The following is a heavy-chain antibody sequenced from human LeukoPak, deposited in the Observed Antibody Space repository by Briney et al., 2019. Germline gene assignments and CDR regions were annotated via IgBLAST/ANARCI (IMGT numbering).Heavy chain of an antibody. J-gene: IGHJ3*02. CDR3: ARDWAGFNYYDSSGYSHAFDI. Sequence: PSGTLSLTCAVSGGSISSSNWWSWVRQPPGKGLEWIGEIYHSGSTNYNPSLKSRVTISVDKSKNQFSLKLSSVTAADTAVYYCARDWAGFNYYDSSGYSHAFDIWGQGTMVTVSS. V-gene: IGHV4-4*02. CDR2: IYHSGST. D-gene: IGHD3-22*01. CDR1: GGSISSSNW.